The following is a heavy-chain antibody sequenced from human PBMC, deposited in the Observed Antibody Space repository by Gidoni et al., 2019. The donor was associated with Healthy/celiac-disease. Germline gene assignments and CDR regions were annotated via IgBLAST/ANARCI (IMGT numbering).Heavy chain of an antibody. Sequence: EVQLVESGGGLVKPGGSLRLSCAASGFTFSNAWLSWVSQAPGKGLEWVGRIKSKTDGGTTDYAAPVKGRFTISRDDSKNTLYLQMNSLKTEDTAVYYCTTATYYDFWSGSSFDYWGQGTLVTVSS. CDR2: IKSKTDGGTT. J-gene: IGHJ4*02. D-gene: IGHD3-3*01. CDR1: GFTFSNAW. CDR3: TTATYYDFWSGSSFDY. V-gene: IGHV3-15*01.